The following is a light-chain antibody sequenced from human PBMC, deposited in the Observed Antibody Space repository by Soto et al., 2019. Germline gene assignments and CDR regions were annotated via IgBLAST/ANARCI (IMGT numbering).Light chain of an antibody. Sequence: EIVLTQSPATLSLSPGERATLSCRASQSVSSYLAWYQQKPGQAPRLLIYDASNRATGIPARFSGRGSGTDFTLTISSLEPEDFAVYYCQQPTFGQGTKVDIK. V-gene: IGKV3-11*01. CDR3: QQPT. CDR2: DAS. J-gene: IGKJ1*01. CDR1: QSVSSY.